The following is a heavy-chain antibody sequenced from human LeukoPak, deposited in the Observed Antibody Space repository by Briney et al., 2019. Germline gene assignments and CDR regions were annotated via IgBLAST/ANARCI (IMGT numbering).Heavy chain of an antibody. CDR1: GFTLSSYA. J-gene: IGHJ3*02. V-gene: IGHV3-23*01. CDR2: ISGSGGST. D-gene: IGHD3-10*01. CDR3: SKDMVGLGAFDI. Sequence: GGSLRLSCAASGFTLSSYAMSWVRQAPGKGLEWVSAISGSGGSTYYADPVKGRFTISRDNSKNTLHLQMNSLRAEDTAVYHCSKDMVGLGAFDIWGQGTMVTVSS.